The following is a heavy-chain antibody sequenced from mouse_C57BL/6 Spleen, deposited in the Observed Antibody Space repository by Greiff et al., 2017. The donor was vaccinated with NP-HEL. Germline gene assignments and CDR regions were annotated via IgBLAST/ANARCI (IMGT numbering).Heavy chain of an antibody. V-gene: IGHV1-80*01. D-gene: IGHD3-2*02. CDR1: GYAFSSYW. J-gene: IGHJ4*01. CDR2: IYPGDGDT. CDR3: ARTAQANAMDY. Sequence: QVQLQQSGAELVKPGASVKISCKASGYAFSSYWMNWVKQRPGKGLEWIGQIYPGDGDTNYNGKFKGKATLTADKSSSTAYMQLSSLTSEDSAVYFCARTAQANAMDYWGQGTSVTVSS.